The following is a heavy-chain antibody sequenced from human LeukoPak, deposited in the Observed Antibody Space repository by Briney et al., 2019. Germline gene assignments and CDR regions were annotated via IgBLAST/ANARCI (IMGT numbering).Heavy chain of an antibody. CDR1: GGTFSSYA. CDR2: IIPIFGTA. J-gene: IGHJ6*03. V-gene: IGHV1-69*13. CDR3: ASAQSVCGGDCQYYYYYYMDV. D-gene: IGHD2-21*02. Sequence: SVKVSCKASGGTFSSYAISWVRQAPGQGLEWMGGIIPIFGTANYAQKFQGRVTITADESTSTAYMELSSLRSEDTAVYYCASAQSVCGGDCQYYYYYYMDVWGKGTTVIISS.